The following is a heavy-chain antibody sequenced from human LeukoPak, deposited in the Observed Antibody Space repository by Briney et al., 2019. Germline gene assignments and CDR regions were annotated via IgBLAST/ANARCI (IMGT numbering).Heavy chain of an antibody. CDR2: IYHSGTT. J-gene: IGHJ5*02. D-gene: IGHD1-26*01. CDR3: ARARDTTSGSNWFDP. Sequence: KPSETLSLTCTVSGGSIYGGGYYWSWIRQPPGKGLEWIGYIYHSGTTYYNPSLKSRVTISIDRSKNQFSLKLSSVTAADTAVYYCARARDTTSGSNWFDPWGQGTLVTVSS. CDR1: GGSIYGGGYY. V-gene: IGHV4-30-2*01.